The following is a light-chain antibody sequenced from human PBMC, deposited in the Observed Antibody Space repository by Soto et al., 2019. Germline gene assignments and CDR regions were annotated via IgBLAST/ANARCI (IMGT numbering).Light chain of an antibody. CDR3: QQYYSTPPT. Sequence: DIVMTQSPDSLAVSLGERATINCKSNHSVLFSSNDKNYLAWYQQKAGQPPKLLIYWASTRESGVPDRFSGSGSGTDFTLTISSLQAEDVAVYYCQQYYSTPPTFGQGTKLEIK. J-gene: IGKJ2*01. CDR1: HSVLFSSNDKNY. CDR2: WAS. V-gene: IGKV4-1*01.